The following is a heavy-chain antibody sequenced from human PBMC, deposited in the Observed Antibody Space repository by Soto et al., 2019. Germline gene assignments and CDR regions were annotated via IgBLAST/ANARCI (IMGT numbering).Heavy chain of an antibody. CDR1: GYTFSDYG. V-gene: IGHV1-18*01. CDR2: IGPYNDNT. J-gene: IGHJ4*02. D-gene: IGHD3-3*01. CDR3: ARDFWSGYYIRYFDY. Sequence: QVQLVQSGGEVKKPGASVKVSCKASGYTFSDYGISWVRQAPGQGLEWMGWIGPYNDNTNYAQKFQGRVTMTRDTSTTTGYMELRGLRSDDTAVYYCARDFWSGYYIRYFDYWGQGTLVIVSS.